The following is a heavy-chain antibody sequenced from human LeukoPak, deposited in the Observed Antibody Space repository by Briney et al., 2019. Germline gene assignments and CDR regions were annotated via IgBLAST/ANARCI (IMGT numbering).Heavy chain of an antibody. CDR3: ASGYVVVAATDY. V-gene: IGHV4-61*09. CDR1: GGSISSGSYD. CDR2: LYTSGSM. J-gene: IGHJ4*02. Sequence: SQTLSLTCTLSGGSISSGSYDWYWIRQPAGKGLEWIGHLYTSGSMSYNPSLKSRVTISVDTSKNQFSLKLTSVTAADTAVYYCASGYVVVAATDYWGQGTLVTVSS. D-gene: IGHD2-15*01.